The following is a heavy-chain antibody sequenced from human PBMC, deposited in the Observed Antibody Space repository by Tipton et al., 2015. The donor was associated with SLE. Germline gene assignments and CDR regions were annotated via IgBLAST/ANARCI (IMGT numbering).Heavy chain of an antibody. Sequence: TLSLTCTVSGDSISSSTYYWGWIRQPPGKGLEWIGNMYFSGSTYYSPSLKSRVTISVDTSKNQFSLSLRSVTAADTAVYYCARDLYGGATRLDYWGQGTLVTVSS. CDR3: ARDLYGGATRLDY. V-gene: IGHV4-39*07. CDR2: MYFSGST. D-gene: IGHD1-26*01. J-gene: IGHJ4*02. CDR1: GDSISSSTYY.